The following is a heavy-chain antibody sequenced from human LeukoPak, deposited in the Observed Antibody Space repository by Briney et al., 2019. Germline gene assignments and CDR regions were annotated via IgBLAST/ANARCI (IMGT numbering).Heavy chain of an antibody. CDR1: GYSFPNYW. CDR2: IYPDESNT. Sequence: RGESLKISCEGSGYSFPNYWIGWVRQMPGKGLEWMGNIYPDESNTRYSPSFQGQVTISADKSISTAYLQWSSLKASDTAIYYCARHEGGGWHFDYWGQGTLVSVSS. D-gene: IGHD6-19*01. CDR3: ARHEGGGWHFDY. V-gene: IGHV5-51*01. J-gene: IGHJ4*02.